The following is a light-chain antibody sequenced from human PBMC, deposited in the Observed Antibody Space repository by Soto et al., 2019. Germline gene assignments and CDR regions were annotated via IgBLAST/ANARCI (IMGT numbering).Light chain of an antibody. CDR3: QNYNNGHPWE. CDR2: GAS. CDR1: QSVSSSY. Sequence: EIVLTQSPGTPSLSPGERATLSCTASQSVSSSYLACYQQKPGQAPRLLIYGASTRATGIPDRFSGSGSGTDFTLTISSLQPEDVATYYCQNYNNGHPWEFGQGTTVEIK. J-gene: IGKJ1*01. V-gene: IGKV3-20*01.